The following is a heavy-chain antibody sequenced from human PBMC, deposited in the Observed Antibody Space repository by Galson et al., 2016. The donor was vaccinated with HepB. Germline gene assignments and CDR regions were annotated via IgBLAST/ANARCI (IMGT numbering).Heavy chain of an antibody. CDR2: ISSGSSYT. D-gene: IGHD3-9*01. V-gene: IGHV3-11*06. CDR3: ARGKRARYDVLTAYQMGTTFTTITPYDFDY. CDR1: GFTFSDYY. Sequence: LRLSCAASGFTFSDYYMSWIRQAPGPGLEWTAYISSGSSYTNYADSVKGRFTISRDNAKNSLYLQMNRLRAEDTAVYSCARGKRARYDVLTAYQMGTTFTTITPYDFDYWGQVTLFTVSS. J-gene: IGHJ4*02.